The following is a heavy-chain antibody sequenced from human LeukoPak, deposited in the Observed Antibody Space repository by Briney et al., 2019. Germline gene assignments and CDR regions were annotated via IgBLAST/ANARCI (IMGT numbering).Heavy chain of an antibody. Sequence: PGGSLRLSCAASEFTFSSHAMIWVRQAPGKGLEWVSSITSTSSHIFYADSVKGRFTISRDNAKNSLYLQMNSLRAEDTAVYYCAAGVDCSSTSCHLDYWGQGTLVTVSS. CDR3: AAGVDCSSTSCHLDY. V-gene: IGHV3-21*01. D-gene: IGHD2-2*01. CDR1: EFTFSSHA. J-gene: IGHJ4*02. CDR2: ITSTSSHI.